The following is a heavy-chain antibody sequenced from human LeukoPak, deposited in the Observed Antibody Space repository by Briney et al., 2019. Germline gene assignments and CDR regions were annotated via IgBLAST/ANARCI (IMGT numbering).Heavy chain of an antibody. D-gene: IGHD6-13*01. CDR1: GGSISSSSYY. CDR2: IYYGGST. J-gene: IGHJ4*02. Sequence: SETLSLTCTVSGGSISSSSYYWGWIRRPPGKGLEWIGSIYYGGSTYYNPSLKSRGTISVDTSKNHFSLKLSSVTASDTAVYYCARARAGPRLDYWGQGTLVTVSP. V-gene: IGHV4-39*07. CDR3: ARARAGPRLDY.